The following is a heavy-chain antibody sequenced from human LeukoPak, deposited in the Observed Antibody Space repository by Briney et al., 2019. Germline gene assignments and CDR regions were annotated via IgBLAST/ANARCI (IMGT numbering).Heavy chain of an antibody. CDR1: GFTFSSYS. V-gene: IGHV3-21*06. D-gene: IGHD5-12*01. CDR2: INNSGSYK. Sequence: GGSLILTCAASGFTFSSYSMNWVRQAPGKGLEWVSPINNSGSYKYYPDSVMGRFTISINNAKNLLYMQMNSLRGEEMALYFCARDPGYSLYFDYWGQGILVSVFS. J-gene: IGHJ4*02. CDR3: ARDPGYSLYFDY.